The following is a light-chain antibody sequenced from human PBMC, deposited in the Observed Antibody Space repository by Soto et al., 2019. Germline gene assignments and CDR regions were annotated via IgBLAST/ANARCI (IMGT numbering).Light chain of an antibody. V-gene: IGKV3-11*01. CDR3: QQRSNWPST. J-gene: IGKJ5*01. CDR1: QSVSDS. Sequence: EIVLTQSPATLSLSPGERATLSCRASQSVSDSLVWYQQKPGQAPRLLIYDTSNRATGIPARFSGSGSGTDFTLTLSSLEPEDFAIYYCQQRSNWPSTFGQGTRLEIK. CDR2: DTS.